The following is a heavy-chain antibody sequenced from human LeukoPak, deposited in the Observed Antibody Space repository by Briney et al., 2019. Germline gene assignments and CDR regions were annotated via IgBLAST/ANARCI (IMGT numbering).Heavy chain of an antibody. V-gene: IGHV4-39*01. CDR2: IYSSGST. D-gene: IGHD1-26*01. CDR3: AKSGGYGLIDY. J-gene: IGHJ4*02. Sequence: SETLSLTCAVSGASISGSGYYWGWIRQPPGKGLEWIGNIYSSGSTYYNASLQSRVTISIDTSKNQFSLRLNSVTAADTAMYYCAKSGGYGLIDYWGQGTRVTVSS. CDR1: GASISGSGYY.